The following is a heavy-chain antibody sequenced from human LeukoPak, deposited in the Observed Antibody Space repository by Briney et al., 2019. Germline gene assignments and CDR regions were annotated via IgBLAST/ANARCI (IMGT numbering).Heavy chain of an antibody. V-gene: IGHV3-23*01. Sequence: PGGSLRLSCAASGFTLSSYAMSWVRQAPGKGLEWVSAISGSGGSTYYADSVKGRFTISRDNSKNTLYLQMNSLRVEDTAVYYCAKDRGGYNYGGSFDYWGEGTLVTVSS. CDR1: GFTLSSYA. D-gene: IGHD5-18*01. CDR3: AKDRGGYNYGGSFDY. J-gene: IGHJ4*02. CDR2: ISGSGGST.